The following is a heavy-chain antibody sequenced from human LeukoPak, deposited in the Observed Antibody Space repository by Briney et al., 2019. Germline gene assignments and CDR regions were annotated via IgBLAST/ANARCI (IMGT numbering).Heavy chain of an antibody. CDR1: GNSIISDF. V-gene: IGHV4-59*08. CDR2: INYSGRS. CDR3: ARLDCLSDECYNY. Sequence: KASETLSLTCIVSGNSIISDFWSWIRQSPGKGLEWIGYINYSGRSEYDPSLKSRVTISVDRSRKRVSLKMRSVTAADTAVYYCARLDCLSDECYNYWAVGALVTVSS. J-gene: IGHJ4*02. D-gene: IGHD2-21*01.